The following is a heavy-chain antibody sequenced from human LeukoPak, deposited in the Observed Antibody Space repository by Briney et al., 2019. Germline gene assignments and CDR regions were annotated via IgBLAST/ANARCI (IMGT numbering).Heavy chain of an antibody. Sequence: PSETLSLTCTVSGGSISSYYWSWIRQPAGKGLEWIGRIYTSGSTNYNPSLKSRVTMSVDTSKNQFSLKLSSVTAADTAVYYCAREAVPYSSSWYNWFDPWGQGTLVTVSS. V-gene: IGHV4-4*07. J-gene: IGHJ5*02. CDR2: IYTSGST. D-gene: IGHD6-13*01. CDR3: AREAVPYSSSWYNWFDP. CDR1: GGSISSYY.